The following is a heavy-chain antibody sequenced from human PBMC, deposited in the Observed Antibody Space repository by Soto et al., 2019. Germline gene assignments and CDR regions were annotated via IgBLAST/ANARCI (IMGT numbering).Heavy chain of an antibody. CDR1: GFTFSSYG. Sequence: GGSLRLSCAASGFTFSSYGMHWVRQAPGKGLEWVAVIWYDGSNKYYADSVKGRFTISRDNSKNTLYLQMNSLRAEDTAVYYCARDRGGFHGRGYSGYDADYYYYYGMDVWGQGTTVTVSS. V-gene: IGHV3-33*01. CDR3: ARDRGGFHGRGYSGYDADYYYYYGMDV. J-gene: IGHJ6*02. CDR2: IWYDGSNK. D-gene: IGHD5-12*01.